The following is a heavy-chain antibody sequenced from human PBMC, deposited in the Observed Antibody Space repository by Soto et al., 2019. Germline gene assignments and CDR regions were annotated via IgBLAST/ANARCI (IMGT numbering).Heavy chain of an antibody. CDR1: GFIFENHA. J-gene: IGHJ1*01. CDR2: IGWNSAKI. D-gene: IGHD6-13*01. CDR3: AKDSASSWPEYFRY. Sequence: SLRLSCAASGFIFENHAMHWVRQVPGKGLEWVAGIGWNSAKIGYADSVKGRFSISRDNAKSSLYLEMSGLRTEDTALYFCAKDSASSWPEYFRYWGRGTLVTVSS. V-gene: IGHV3-9*01.